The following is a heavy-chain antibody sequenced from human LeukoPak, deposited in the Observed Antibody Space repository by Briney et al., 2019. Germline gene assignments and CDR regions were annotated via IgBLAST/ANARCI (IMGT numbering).Heavy chain of an antibody. D-gene: IGHD4-23*01. CDR3: ATLTGGDDAFDI. CDR2: IYYSGST. V-gene: IGHV4-39*07. J-gene: IGHJ3*02. CDR1: GVSISSSTYY. Sequence: SETLSLTCTVSGVSISSSTYYWGWIRQPPGKGLEWIGSIYYSGSTHYNPSLKSRVTISIDTSKNRFSLKLSSVTAADTAVYYCATLTGGDDAFDIWGQGTMVTVSS.